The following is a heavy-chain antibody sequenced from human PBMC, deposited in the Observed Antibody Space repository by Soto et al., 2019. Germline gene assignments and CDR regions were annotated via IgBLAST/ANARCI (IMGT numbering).Heavy chain of an antibody. CDR2: ISAYNGNT. D-gene: IGHD3-22*01. CDR1: GYTFTSYG. J-gene: IGHJ4*02. Sequence: ASVKVSCTASGYTFTSYGISWVRQAPGQGLEWMGWISAYNGNTNYAQKLQGRVTMTTDTSTSTAYMELRSLRSDDTAVYYCARDLPHYDSSGYYCCYFDDSGQGTLVTVSS. CDR3: ARDLPHYDSSGYYCCYFDD. V-gene: IGHV1-18*01.